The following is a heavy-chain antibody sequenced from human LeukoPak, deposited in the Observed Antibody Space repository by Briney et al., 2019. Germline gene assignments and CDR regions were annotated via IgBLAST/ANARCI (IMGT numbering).Heavy chain of an antibody. D-gene: IGHD3-3*01. J-gene: IGHJ6*03. CDR3: ARDYNDLWSGSLYYYMDV. CDR1: GGSISSYY. CDR2: IYSSGST. Sequence: SETLSLTCTVSGGSISSYYWSWIRQPPGKGLEWIGYIYSSGSTNYDPSLKSRVTISVDTSKNQFSLKLSSVTAADTAVYYCARDYNDLWSGSLYYYMDVWGKGTTVTVSS. V-gene: IGHV4-59*01.